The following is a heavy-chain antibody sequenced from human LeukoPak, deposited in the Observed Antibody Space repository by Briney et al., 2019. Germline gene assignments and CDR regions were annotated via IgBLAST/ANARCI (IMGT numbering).Heavy chain of an antibody. V-gene: IGHV3-33*01. Sequence: GGSLRLSCAASGFTFSSYGMHWVRQAPGKGLEWVAVIWYDGSNKYYADSVKGRFTISRDNSKNTLYLQMNSLRAEDTAVYYCARVYDSSGYYYGNGFDYWGQGTLVTVSS. CDR1: GFTFSSYG. J-gene: IGHJ4*02. D-gene: IGHD3-22*01. CDR3: ARVYDSSGYYYGNGFDY. CDR2: IWYDGSNK.